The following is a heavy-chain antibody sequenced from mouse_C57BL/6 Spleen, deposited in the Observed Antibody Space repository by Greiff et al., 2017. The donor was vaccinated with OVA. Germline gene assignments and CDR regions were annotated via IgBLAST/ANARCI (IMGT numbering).Heavy chain of an antibody. J-gene: IGHJ4*01. V-gene: IGHV5S21*01. CDR3: TRRNYGSAMDY. CDR1: GFTFSSYA. D-gene: IGHD1-1*01. CDR2: ISSGGDYI. Sequence: EVMLVESGEGLVKPGGSLKLSCAASGFTFSSYAMSWVRQTPEKRLEWVAYISSGGDYIYYADTVKGRFTISRDNARNTLYLQMSSLKSEDTAMYYCTRRNYGSAMDYWGQGTSVTVSS.